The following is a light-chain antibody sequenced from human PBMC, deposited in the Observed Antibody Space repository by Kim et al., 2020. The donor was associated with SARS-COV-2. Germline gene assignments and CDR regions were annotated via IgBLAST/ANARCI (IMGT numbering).Light chain of an antibody. J-gene: IGLJ2*01. CDR2: QDS. V-gene: IGLV3-1*01. CDR1: KLGYKY. CDR3: QAWDSSTVV. Sequence: VSPGQTASITCSGDKLGYKYACWYQQKPGQSPVLVIDQDSKRPSGIPERFSGSNSGNTATLTISGTQAMDEADYYCQAWDSSTVVFGGGTQLTVL.